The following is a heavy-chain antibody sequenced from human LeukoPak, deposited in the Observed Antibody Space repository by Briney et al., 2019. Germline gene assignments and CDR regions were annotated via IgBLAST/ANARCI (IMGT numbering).Heavy chain of an antibody. J-gene: IGHJ4*02. CDR1: GGSFSGYY. CDR3: ARGPALMYYDYVWGSYRTYYFDY. V-gene: IGHV4-34*01. Sequence: SETLSLTCAVYGGSFSGYYWSWIRQPPGKGLEWIGEINHSGSTNYNPSLKSRVTISVDTSKNQFSLKLSSVTAADTAVYYCARGPALMYYDYVWGSYRTYYFDYWGQGTLVTASS. D-gene: IGHD3-16*02. CDR2: INHSGST.